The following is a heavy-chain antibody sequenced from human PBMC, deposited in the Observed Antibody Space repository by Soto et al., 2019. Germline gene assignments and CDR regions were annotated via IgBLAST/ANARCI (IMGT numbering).Heavy chain of an antibody. CDR2: ISYDGSNK. CDR3: ALYGDSSGWFYIDY. D-gene: IGHD6-19*01. Sequence: PGGSLRLSCAASGFTFSSYGMHWVRQAPGKGLEWVAVISYDGSNKYYADSVKGRFTISKDNSKNTLYLQMNSLRAEDTAVYYCALYGDSSGWFYIDYWGQGTLVTSPQ. CDR1: GFTFSSYG. J-gene: IGHJ4*02. V-gene: IGHV3-30*03.